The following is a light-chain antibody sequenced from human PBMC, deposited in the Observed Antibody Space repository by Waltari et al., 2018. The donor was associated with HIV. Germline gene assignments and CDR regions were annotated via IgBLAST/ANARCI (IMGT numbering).Light chain of an antibody. CDR3: QQYNNWYT. CDR2: DAS. V-gene: IGKV3D-15*01. CDR1: QSVSSN. Sequence: EMVLTQSPATLFLSLGERAPLSCRAIQSVSSNLAWYQQKPGQAPRLLIYDASTRATGIPARFSGSGSGTEFTLTISSLQSEDSAVYYCQQYNNWYTFAQGTKREIK. J-gene: IGKJ2*01.